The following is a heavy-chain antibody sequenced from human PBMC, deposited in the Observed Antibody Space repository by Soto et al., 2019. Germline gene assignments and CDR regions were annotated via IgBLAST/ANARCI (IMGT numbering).Heavy chain of an antibody. CDR1: GGSFSGYY. Sequence: PSETLSLTCAVYGGSFSGYYWSWIRQPPGKGLEWIGEINHSGSTNYNPSLKSRITINADTSKNQFSLQLNSVTPEDTAVYYCARDYGSNWDNWFDPWGQGTLVTVSS. V-gene: IGHV4-34*01. CDR2: INHSGST. J-gene: IGHJ5*02. D-gene: IGHD6-13*01. CDR3: ARDYGSNWDNWFDP.